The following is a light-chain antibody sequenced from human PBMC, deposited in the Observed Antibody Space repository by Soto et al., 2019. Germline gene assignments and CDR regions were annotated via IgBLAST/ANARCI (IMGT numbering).Light chain of an antibody. J-gene: IGKJ4*01. CDR1: QSLESS. CDR3: QQRISWPLT. V-gene: IGKV3-11*01. Sequence: DIVLTQSPATLSFSPWQRATLSCRASQSLESSLVWYQQKPGQAPRLLIYDASNRVTGIPARFSGSGSGTDFTLTISSLQPADFAIYYCQQRISWPLTFGGGTKVDIK. CDR2: DAS.